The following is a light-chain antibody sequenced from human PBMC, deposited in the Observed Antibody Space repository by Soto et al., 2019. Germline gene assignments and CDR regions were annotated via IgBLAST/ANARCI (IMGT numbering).Light chain of an antibody. V-gene: IGKV1-39*01. CDR1: QNIKKY. CDR3: QQSFGTPLT. Sequence: IQMTQSPSSQSASVGDRVTITCRASQNIKKYLNWYQQKPGKAPNLLIYTASSLQVGLPSRFSGSGSGTDFTLTISSLQPEDSATYCCQQSFGTPLTFGGGTKVDIK. J-gene: IGKJ4*01. CDR2: TAS.